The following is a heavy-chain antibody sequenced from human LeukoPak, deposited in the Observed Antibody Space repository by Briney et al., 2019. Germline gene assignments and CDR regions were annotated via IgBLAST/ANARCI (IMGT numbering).Heavy chain of an antibody. Sequence: PGGSLRLSCAASGLTFSSYDMNWVRQAPGEGLEWVSSISSTSSHIYYADSGKGRFTISRDNAKNSLYLQMNSLRVEDTAVYYCASGYCDGGGCYHDYWGQGTLVTVSS. J-gene: IGHJ4*02. D-gene: IGHD2-15*01. CDR2: ISSTSSHI. CDR1: GLTFSSYD. V-gene: IGHV3-21*01. CDR3: ASGYCDGGGCYHDY.